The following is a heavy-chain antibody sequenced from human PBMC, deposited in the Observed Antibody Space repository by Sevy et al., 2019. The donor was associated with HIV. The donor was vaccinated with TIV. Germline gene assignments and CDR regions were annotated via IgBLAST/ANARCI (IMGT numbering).Heavy chain of an antibody. CDR2: IYTSGST. CDR1: GGSISSYY. V-gene: IGHV4-4*07. Sequence: SETLSLTCTVSGGSISSYYWSWIRQPAGKGLEWIGRIYTSGSTNYNPSLKSRVTMSVDTSQTQYSLKLRSVTAADTAEYYSARGLLGSGSYFYYGMDVWGQGTTVTVSS. CDR3: ARGLLGSGSYFYYGMDV. J-gene: IGHJ6*02. D-gene: IGHD3-10*01.